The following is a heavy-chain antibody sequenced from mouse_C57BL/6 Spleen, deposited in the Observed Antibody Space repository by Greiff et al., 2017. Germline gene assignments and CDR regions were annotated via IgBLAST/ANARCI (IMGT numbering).Heavy chain of an antibody. CDR1: GYSITSGYY. CDR2: ISYDGSN. Sequence: EVQVVESGPGLVKPSQSLSLTCSVTGYSITSGYYWNWIRQFPGNKLEWMGYISYDGSNNYNPSLKNRISITRDTSKNQFFLKLNSVTTEDTATYYCARGDDGAWFAYWGQGTLVTVSA. CDR3: ARGDDGAWFAY. J-gene: IGHJ3*01. D-gene: IGHD2-12*01. V-gene: IGHV3-6*01.